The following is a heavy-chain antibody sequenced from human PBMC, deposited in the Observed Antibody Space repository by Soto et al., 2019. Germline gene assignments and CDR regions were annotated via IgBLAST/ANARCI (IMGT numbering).Heavy chain of an antibody. J-gene: IGHJ6*03. D-gene: IGHD6-6*01. CDR1: GYTFTSYG. CDR3: ARDASSSFPYYYYYMDV. CDR2: ISAYNGNT. V-gene: IGHV1-18*01. Sequence: ASVKVSCKASGYTFTSYGISWVRQAPGQGLEGMGWISAYNGNTNYAQKLQGRVTMTTDTSTSTAYMELRSLRSDDTAVYYCARDASSSFPYYYYYMDVWGKGTTVTVSS.